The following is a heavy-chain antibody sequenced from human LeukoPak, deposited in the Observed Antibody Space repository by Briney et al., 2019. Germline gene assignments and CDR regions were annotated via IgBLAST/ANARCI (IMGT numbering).Heavy chain of an antibody. J-gene: IGHJ4*02. CDR1: GFTFTSYG. CDR2: IWCDGSKK. D-gene: IGHD3-10*01. V-gene: IGHV3-33*01. CDR3: ARDAGNYDSGTSRFDY. Sequence: GRSLRLSCVASGFTFTSYGFCWVRQAPRKGPEWVALIWCDGSKKYYADSVKGRFTISRDNSKNTLYLQMNSLRAEDTALYYCARDAGNYDSGTSRFDYWGQGTLVTLSS.